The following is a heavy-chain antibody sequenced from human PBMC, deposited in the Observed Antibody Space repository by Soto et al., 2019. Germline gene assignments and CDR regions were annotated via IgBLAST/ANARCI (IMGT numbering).Heavy chain of an antibody. D-gene: IGHD6-6*01. J-gene: IGHJ5*02. CDR3: ARARGIAARPGWFDP. Sequence: QVQLVQSGAEVKKPGSSVKVSCKASGGTFSSYAISWGRQAPGQGLEWVGGIIPIFGTANYAQKFQGRVTITADESTSTAYMELSSLRSEDTAVYYCARARGIAARPGWFDPWGQGPLVTVSS. CDR1: GGTFSSYA. CDR2: IIPIFGTA. V-gene: IGHV1-69*01.